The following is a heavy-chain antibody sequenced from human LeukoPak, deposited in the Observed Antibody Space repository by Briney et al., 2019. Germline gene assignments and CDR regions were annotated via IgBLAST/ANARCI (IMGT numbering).Heavy chain of an antibody. V-gene: IGHV3-23*01. J-gene: IGHJ4*02. Sequence: PSETLPLTCAVYGGSFSGDFWSWIRQAPGKGLEWVSAIGVSGIHTYFADSVRGRFSISRDDSRNTVYLQMNSLRAGDTALYFCARDLSLLGLDDWGQGTLVTVSS. CDR3: ARDLSLLGLDD. CDR2: IGVSGIHT. D-gene: IGHD7-27*01. CDR1: GGSFSGDF.